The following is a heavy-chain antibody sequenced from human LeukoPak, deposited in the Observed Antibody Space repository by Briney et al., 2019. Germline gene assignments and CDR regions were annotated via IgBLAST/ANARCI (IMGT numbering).Heavy chain of an antibody. Sequence: SETLSLTCAVSGYSISSGYYWGWMRQPPGKGLEWIGSIYHSGSTYYNPSLKSRVTISVDTSKNQFSLKLSSVTAADTAVYYCARGRDYYDSSGYYSWFDPWGQGTLVTVSS. CDR3: ARGRDYYDSSGYYSWFDP. D-gene: IGHD3-22*01. J-gene: IGHJ5*02. CDR2: IYHSGST. V-gene: IGHV4-38-2*01. CDR1: GYSISSGYY.